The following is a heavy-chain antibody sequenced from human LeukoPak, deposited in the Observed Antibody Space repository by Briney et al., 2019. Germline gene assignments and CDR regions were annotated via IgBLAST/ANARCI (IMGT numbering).Heavy chain of an antibody. CDR1: GFTFSSYG. J-gene: IGHJ6*03. CDR3: PKGKYYYYYMDV. Sequence: GGSLRLSCAASGFTFSSYGMHWVRQAPGKGLEWVAFIRYDGSNKYYADSVKGRFTISRDNSKNTLYLQMNSLRAEDTAVYYCPKGKYYYYYMDVWGKGTTVTVSS. CDR2: IRYDGSNK. V-gene: IGHV3-30*02.